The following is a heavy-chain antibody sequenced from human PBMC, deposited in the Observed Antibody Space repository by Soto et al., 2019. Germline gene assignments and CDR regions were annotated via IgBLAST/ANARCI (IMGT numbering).Heavy chain of an antibody. J-gene: IGHJ4*02. CDR2: IYYSGST. CDR1: GGSISSGDYY. V-gene: IGHV4-30-4*01. CDR3: ARVRWIQLWLYFDY. D-gene: IGHD5-18*01. Sequence: SETLSLTCTVSGGSISSGDYYWSWIRQPPGKGLEWIGYIYYSGSTYYNPSLKSRVTISVDTSKNQFSLKLSSVTAADTAVYYCARVRWIQLWLYFDYWGQGTLVTVSS.